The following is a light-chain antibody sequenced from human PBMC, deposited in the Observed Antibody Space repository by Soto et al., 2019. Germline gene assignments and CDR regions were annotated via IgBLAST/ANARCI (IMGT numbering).Light chain of an antibody. J-gene: IGKJ1*01. Sequence: EIVMTQSPATLSVSPGERATLSCRASRSVSSNLAWYQQKPGQAPRLLIYGASTRATGVPARFSGSGSGTEFTLTISSLQSEDFAVYYCHQYNLWPPWTFGQGTKVDNK. CDR3: HQYNLWPPWT. CDR2: GAS. CDR1: RSVSSN. V-gene: IGKV3-15*01.